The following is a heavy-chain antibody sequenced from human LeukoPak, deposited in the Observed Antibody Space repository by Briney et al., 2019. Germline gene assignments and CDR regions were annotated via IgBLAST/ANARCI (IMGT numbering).Heavy chain of an antibody. CDR1: GFDFSTYT. D-gene: IGHD3-22*01. CDR2: IRSNSDGGTI. CDR3: ATDFYDTT. J-gene: IGHJ5*02. V-gene: IGHV3-15*07. Sequence: PGGFLRLSCAAPGFDFSTYTMNWVRQAPGKGLEWVGRIRSNSDGGTIDYAAPVKGRFALSRDDSKNTLYLQMNSLQTEDTAVYYCATDFYDTTWGQGTLVTVSS.